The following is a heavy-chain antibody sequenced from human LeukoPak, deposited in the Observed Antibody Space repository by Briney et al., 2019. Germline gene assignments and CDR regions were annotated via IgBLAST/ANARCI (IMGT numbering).Heavy chain of an antibody. J-gene: IGHJ4*02. CDR2: ISRSGSDI. Sequence: GGSLRLSCAASGFSFSDHYMTWVRQAPGKWLEWLSYISRSGSDIDYAGSVKGRFTISRDNAKNSLYLQMNSLRAEDTAVYYCARGAGRSGSDYWGQGTLVTVSS. CDR3: ARGAGRSGSDY. V-gene: IGHV3-11*01. D-gene: IGHD5-12*01. CDR1: GFSFSDHY.